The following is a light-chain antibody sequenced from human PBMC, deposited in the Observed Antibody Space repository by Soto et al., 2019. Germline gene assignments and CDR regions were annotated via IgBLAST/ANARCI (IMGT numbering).Light chain of an antibody. CDR1: QSVGHMF. CDR3: QQRSNWPSIT. V-gene: IGKV3-11*01. Sequence: EVVLSQSPDTLSLSPGDRATLSCRASQSVGHMFLAWFQQKPGQAPRLLIYDASNRATGIPARFSGSGSGTDFTLTINSLEPEDFAVYYCQQRSNWPSITFGQGTRLAIK. J-gene: IGKJ5*01. CDR2: DAS.